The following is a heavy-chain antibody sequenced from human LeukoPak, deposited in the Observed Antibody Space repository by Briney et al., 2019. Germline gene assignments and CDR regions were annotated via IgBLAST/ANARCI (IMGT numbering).Heavy chain of an antibody. V-gene: IGHV4-59*01. D-gene: IGHD5-12*01. CDR3: ARDSGYDPIGSFDY. CDR1: GGSISSYY. Sequence: PSETLSLTCTVSGGSISSYYWSWIRQPPGKGLEWIGYIYYSGSTNYNPSLKSRVTISVDTSKNQFSLKLSSVTAADTAVYYCARDSGYDPIGSFDYWGQGTLVTVSS. CDR2: IYYSGST. J-gene: IGHJ4*02.